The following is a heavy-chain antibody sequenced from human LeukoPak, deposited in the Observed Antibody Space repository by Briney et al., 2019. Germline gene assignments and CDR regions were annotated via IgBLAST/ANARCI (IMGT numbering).Heavy chain of an antibody. D-gene: IGHD6-19*01. Sequence: GASVTVSFKASGYTFTGYFMHWVRQAPGQGLEWMGWINPNSGGTNFAQKFQGRVTMTRDTSISTAYMELSRLRSDDRAVYYCATGIAVAGYDYWGQGTLVTVSS. V-gene: IGHV1-2*02. CDR3: ATGIAVAGYDY. J-gene: IGHJ4*02. CDR2: INPNSGGT. CDR1: GYTFTGYF.